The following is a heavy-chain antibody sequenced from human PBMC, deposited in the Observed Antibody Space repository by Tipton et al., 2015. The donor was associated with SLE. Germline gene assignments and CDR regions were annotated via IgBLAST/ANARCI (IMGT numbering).Heavy chain of an antibody. V-gene: IGHV4-34*01. D-gene: IGHD5-18*01. CDR2: INHSGST. CDR3: AREGVYSYGAPFDY. Sequence: TLSLTCAVYGGSFSGYYWSWIRQPPGKGLEWIGEINHSGSTNYNPSLKSRVTISVDTSKNQFSLKLSSVTAADMGVYYCAREGVYSYGAPFDYWGQGTLVTVSS. CDR1: GGSFSGYY. J-gene: IGHJ4*02.